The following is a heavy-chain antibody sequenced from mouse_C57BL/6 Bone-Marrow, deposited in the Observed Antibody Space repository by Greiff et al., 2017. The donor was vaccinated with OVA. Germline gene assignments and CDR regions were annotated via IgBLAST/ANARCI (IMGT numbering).Heavy chain of an antibody. CDR2: IYPGSGNT. J-gene: IGHJ1*03. CDR1: GYTFTDYY. Sequence: QVQLKESGAELVRPGASVKLSCKASGYTFTDYYINWVKQRPGQGLEWIARIYPGSGNTYYNEKFKGKATLTAEKSSSTAYMQLSSLPSEDSAVYFCASPYPGYFDGWGTGTTVTVSS. V-gene: IGHV1-76*01. D-gene: IGHD6-5*01. CDR3: ASPYPGYFDG.